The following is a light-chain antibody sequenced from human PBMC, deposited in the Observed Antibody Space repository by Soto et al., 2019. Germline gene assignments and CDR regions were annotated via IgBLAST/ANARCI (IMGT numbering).Light chain of an antibody. CDR1: SSDVGAYNF. CDR3: CSYAGEYKYV. CDR2: DVN. Sequence: QSALTQPRSVSGSPGQSVTISCTGSSSDVGAYNFASWYQQHPGAAPKLLIHDVNKRPPGVPDRFSASKSGNTASLTISGLQAEDEADCYCCSYAGEYKYVFGSGTKLTVL. J-gene: IGLJ1*01. V-gene: IGLV2-11*01.